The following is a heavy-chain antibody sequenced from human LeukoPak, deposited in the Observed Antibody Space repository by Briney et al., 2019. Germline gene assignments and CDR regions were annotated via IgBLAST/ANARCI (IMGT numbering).Heavy chain of an antibody. J-gene: IGHJ4*02. D-gene: IGHD1-1*01. Sequence: GGSLRLSCVASGFTFSDCYMSWIRQAPGKGLEWVSYISPDDTDVDYADSLKGRFTISRDNAKNSLYLQMNSLRAEDTAMYYCVRDFSLTRLERPFDYWGQGALVTVSS. V-gene: IGHV3-11*04. CDR3: VRDFSLTRLERPFDY. CDR2: ISPDDTDV. CDR1: GFTFSDCY.